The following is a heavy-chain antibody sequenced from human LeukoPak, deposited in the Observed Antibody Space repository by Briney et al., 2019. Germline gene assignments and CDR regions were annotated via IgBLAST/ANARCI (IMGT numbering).Heavy chain of an antibody. V-gene: IGHV1-69*04. D-gene: IGHD5-24*01. Sequence: SVKVSCKASGGTFSSYAISWVRQAPGQGLEWMGRIIPILGIANYAQKFQGRVTITADKSTSTAYMELSSLRSEDTAVYYCARETLSRDGYPYYFDYWGQGTLVTVSS. CDR3: ARETLSRDGYPYYFDY. J-gene: IGHJ4*02. CDR1: GGTFSSYA. CDR2: IIPILGIA.